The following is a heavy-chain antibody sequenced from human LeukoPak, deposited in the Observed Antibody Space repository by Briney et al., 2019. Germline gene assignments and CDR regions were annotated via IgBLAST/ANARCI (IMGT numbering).Heavy chain of an antibody. CDR3: AKHPYSSGWYYYFDY. Sequence: GGSLRLSCAASGFTFSDYAMRWVRQAPGKGLEWLSEISGGGGGAYYADSVKGRFTISRDNSKNTLYLQMNSLRAEDTAVYYCAKHPYSSGWYYYFDYWGQGTLVTVS. CDR1: GFTFSDYA. CDR2: ISGGGGGA. D-gene: IGHD6-19*01. J-gene: IGHJ4*02. V-gene: IGHV3-23*01.